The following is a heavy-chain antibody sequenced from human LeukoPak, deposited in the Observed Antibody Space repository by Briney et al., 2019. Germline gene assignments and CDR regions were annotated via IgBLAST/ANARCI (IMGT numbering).Heavy chain of an antibody. Sequence: GGSLRLSCAASGFTVSSNYMSWVRQAPGKGLEWVSVIYSGGSTYYADSVKGRFTISRDNSKNTLYLQMNSLRAEDTAVDYCARSPGYCSGGSCYSAYYFDYWGQGTLVTVSS. CDR3: ARSPGYCSGGSCYSAYYFDY. V-gene: IGHV3-53*01. CDR1: GFTVSSNY. J-gene: IGHJ4*02. CDR2: IYSGGST. D-gene: IGHD2-15*01.